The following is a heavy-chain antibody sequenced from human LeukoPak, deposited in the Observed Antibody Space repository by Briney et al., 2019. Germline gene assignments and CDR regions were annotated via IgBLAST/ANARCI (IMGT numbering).Heavy chain of an antibody. J-gene: IGHJ6*02. CDR1: GFTFSSYW. D-gene: IGHD3-16*01. CDR2: INHNGNVN. Sequence: GGSLRLSCAASGFTFSSYWMNWARQAPGKGLEWVASINHNGNVNYYVDSVKGRFAISRDNAKNSLYLQVSNLRAEDTAVYFCARGGGLDVWGQGATVTVSS. V-gene: IGHV3-7*03. CDR3: ARGGGLDV.